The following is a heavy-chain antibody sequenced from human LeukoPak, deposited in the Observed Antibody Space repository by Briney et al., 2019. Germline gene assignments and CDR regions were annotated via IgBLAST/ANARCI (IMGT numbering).Heavy chain of an antibody. CDR2: ISYDGSNK. CDR3: AKALTSGWYLDAFNI. V-gene: IGHV3-30*18. J-gene: IGHJ3*02. CDR1: GFTFSSCG. Sequence: GGSLRLSCAASGFTFSSCGMHWVRQAPGKGLEWVAVISYDGSNKYYADSVKGRFTISRDNSKNTLFLEMNSLRAEDTAVYYCAKALTSGWYLDAFNIWGQGTMVTVSS. D-gene: IGHD6-19*01.